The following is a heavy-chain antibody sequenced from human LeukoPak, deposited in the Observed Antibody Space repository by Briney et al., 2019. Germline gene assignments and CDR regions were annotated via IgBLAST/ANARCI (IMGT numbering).Heavy chain of an antibody. J-gene: IGHJ4*02. D-gene: IGHD1-26*01. Sequence: SETLSLTCTVSGGPISSGGYYWSWIRQHPGKGLEWIGYIYYSGSTYYNPSLKSRVTISVDTSKNQFSLKLSSVTAADTAVYYCASTSSRWEAYFDYWGQGTLVTVSS. CDR1: GGPISSGGYY. CDR2: IYYSGST. CDR3: ASTSSRWEAYFDY. V-gene: IGHV4-31*03.